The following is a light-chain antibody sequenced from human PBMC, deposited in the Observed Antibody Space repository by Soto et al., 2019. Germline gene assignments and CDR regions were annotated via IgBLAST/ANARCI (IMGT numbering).Light chain of an antibody. CDR2: DAS. J-gene: IGKJ1*01. CDR3: QQYDTYSWT. V-gene: IGKV1-33*01. CDR1: QDISNY. Sequence: DIQMTQSPSSPSASVGDRVTITCQASQDISNYLNWYQQKPGKAPKLLIYDASNLETGVPSRFSGSGSGTDFTFTISSLQPEDIATYYCQQYDTYSWTFGQGTKVEV.